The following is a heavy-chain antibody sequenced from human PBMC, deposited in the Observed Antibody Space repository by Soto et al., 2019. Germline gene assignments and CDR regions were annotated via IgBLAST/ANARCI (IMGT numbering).Heavy chain of an antibody. D-gene: IGHD6-13*01. CDR3: ARVGYLAAAGPYYYYGMDV. CDR1: GYTFTSYG. J-gene: IGHJ6*02. CDR2: ISAYNGNT. V-gene: IGHV1-18*04. Sequence: QVQLVQSGAEVKKPGASVKVSCKASGYTFTSYGISWVRQAPGQGLEWMGWISAYNGNTNYAQKLQGRVTMTTDTSTSTAYVELRSLRSDDTAVYYCARVGYLAAAGPYYYYGMDVWGQGTTVTVSS.